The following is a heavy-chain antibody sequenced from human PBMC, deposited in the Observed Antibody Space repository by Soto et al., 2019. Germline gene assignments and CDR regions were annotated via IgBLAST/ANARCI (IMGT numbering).Heavy chain of an antibody. V-gene: IGHV3-23*01. CDR3: AKDLLKEGAFLFDY. CDR1: GFTFSSYA. J-gene: IGHJ4*02. CDR2: ISGSGGST. D-gene: IGHD1-26*01. Sequence: PGGSLRLSCAASGFTFSSYAMSWVRQAPGKGLEWVSAISGSGGSTYYADSVKGRITISRDNSKNTLYLQMNSLRSEVTAVYYCAKDLLKEGAFLFDYWGQGTLVTVSS.